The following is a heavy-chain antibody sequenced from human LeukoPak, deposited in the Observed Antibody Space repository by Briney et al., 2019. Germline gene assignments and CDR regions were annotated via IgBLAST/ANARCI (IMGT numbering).Heavy chain of an antibody. V-gene: IGHV3-48*03. J-gene: IGHJ4*02. Sequence: GGSLRLSCAASGFTFSNYEMNWIRQAPGKGLEWILYINHSGSTIYYADSVKGRFTISRDNAKNSLYLQMNSLRAEDTAVYYCARGDFDWGQGTLVTVSS. CDR2: INHSGSTI. CDR1: GFTFSNYE. CDR3: ARGDFD.